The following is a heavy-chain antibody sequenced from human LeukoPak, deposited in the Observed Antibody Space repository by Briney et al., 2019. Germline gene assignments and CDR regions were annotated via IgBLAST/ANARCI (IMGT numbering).Heavy chain of an antibody. V-gene: IGHV3-23*01. CDR2: VSGSGAST. CDR1: GGSISSSNYY. D-gene: IGHD2/OR15-2a*01. CDR3: AKDSSAFDI. J-gene: IGHJ3*02. Sequence: ETLSLTCTVSGGSISSSNYYWGWLRHPPGMRLEWVSAVSGSGASTNSAHSVKGRLTISTANSKTTLNLNMNSLRATDTPVYYCAKDSSAFDIRGQGTMVTVSS.